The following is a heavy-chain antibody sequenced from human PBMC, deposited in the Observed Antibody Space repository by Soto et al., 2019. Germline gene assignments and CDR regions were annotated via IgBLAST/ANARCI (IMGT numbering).Heavy chain of an antibody. CDR2: INPNSRGT. J-gene: IGHJ5*02. CDR3: ARVTLKAGNWFDP. CDR1: GYTFTDYF. V-gene: IGHV1-2*02. Sequence: VKVSCKASGYTFTDYFIHWVRQAPGQGFEWMGWINPNSRGTNYAPKFQGRVTMTRDTSNSTAYMELRGLRSDDTAVYYCARVTLKAGNWFDPWGQGTLVTVSS.